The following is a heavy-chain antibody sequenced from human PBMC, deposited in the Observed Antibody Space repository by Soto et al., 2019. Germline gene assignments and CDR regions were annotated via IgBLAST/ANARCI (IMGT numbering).Heavy chain of an antibody. V-gene: IGHV4-59*01. J-gene: IGHJ4*02. CDR1: GGSISSYY. D-gene: IGHD6-19*01. CDR3: ARSRYTSGWWTPPFDY. CDR2: IYYSGST. Sequence: PSETLSLTCTVSGGSISSYYWSWIRQPPGKGLEWIAYIYYSGSTDYNPSLNNRATISVDTSKNQFSLKLTSVTAADTAVYYCARSRYTSGWWTPPFDYWGQGTLVTVSS.